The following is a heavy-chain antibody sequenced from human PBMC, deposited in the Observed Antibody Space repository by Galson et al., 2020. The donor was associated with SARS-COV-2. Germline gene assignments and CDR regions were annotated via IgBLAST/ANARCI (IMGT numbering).Heavy chain of an antibody. CDR3: ASQYYYDSSGYYYREAYYYGMDV. CDR1: GYTFTGYY. V-gene: IGHV1-2*02. Sequence: GESLKISCKASGYTFTGYYMHWVRQAPGQGLEWMGWINPNSGGTNHAQKFQGRVTMTRDTSISTAYMELSRLRSDDTAVYYCASQYYYDSSGYYYREAYYYGMDVWGQGTTVTVSS. D-gene: IGHD3-22*01. CDR2: INPNSGGT. J-gene: IGHJ6*02.